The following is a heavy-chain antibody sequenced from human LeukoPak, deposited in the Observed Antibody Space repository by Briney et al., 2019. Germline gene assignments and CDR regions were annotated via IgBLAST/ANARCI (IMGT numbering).Heavy chain of an antibody. V-gene: IGHV3-21*06. J-gene: IGHJ4*02. D-gene: IGHD3-3*01. Sequence: GGSLRLSCAVSGFTFSSYTMNWVRQAPGKGLEWVASISSSSSSIYYADSVKGRFTVFRDNAENSLSLQMDSLRVEDTGVYYCAREAAIYNIWSGQTAYPFDSWGQGTLVTVSS. CDR2: ISSSSSSI. CDR3: AREAAIYNIWSGQTAYPFDS. CDR1: GFTFSSYT.